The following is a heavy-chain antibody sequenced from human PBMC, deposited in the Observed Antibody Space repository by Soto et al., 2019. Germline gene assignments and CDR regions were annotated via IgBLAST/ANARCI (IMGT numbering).Heavy chain of an antibody. CDR1: GDTHTTFF. CDR2: IKPGYPAGRST. D-gene: IGHD1-26*01. V-gene: IGHV1-46*01. CDR3: EREAIVAGATTGMDV. J-gene: IGHJ6*02. Sequence: ASAKASCTASGDTHTTFFMHWVRHSPVQGREWMGVIKPGYPAGRSTTYAQKFHGRVTMTTDTSTSTVYLELSRLRSDHKAVYYCEREAIVAGATTGMDVCGQGTTVAVYS.